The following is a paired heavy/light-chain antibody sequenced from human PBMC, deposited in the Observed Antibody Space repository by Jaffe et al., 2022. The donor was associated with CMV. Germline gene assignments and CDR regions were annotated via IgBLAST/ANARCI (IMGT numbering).Heavy chain of an antibody. CDR1: GYSFSSYW. V-gene: IGHV5-51*01. Sequence: EVQLVQSGAEVKKPGESLKISCKGSGYSFSSYWIGWVRQMPGKGLEWMGIIYPGDSDTRYSPSFQGQVTISADKSINTAYLQWNSLKDSDTAMYHCVRRSNGEYYDYWGQGTLVTVSS. J-gene: IGHJ4*02. CDR3: VRRSNGEYYDY. CDR2: IYPGDSDT. D-gene: IGHD2-8*01.
Light chain of an antibody. CDR3: CSYAGNFIVL. CDR1: SSDVGTYNL. V-gene: IGLV2-23*02. CDR2: EVT. J-gene: IGLJ2*01. Sequence: QSALTQPASVSGSPGQSITISCTGTSSDVGTYNLVSWYQQHPGKAPKLMIYEVTKRPSGVSNRFSGSKSGNTASLTISGLQAEDEADYYCCSYAGNFIVLFGGGTTLTVL.